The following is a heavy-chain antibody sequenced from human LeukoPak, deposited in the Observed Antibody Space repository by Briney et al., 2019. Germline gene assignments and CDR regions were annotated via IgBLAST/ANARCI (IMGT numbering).Heavy chain of an antibody. Sequence: ASVKVSCKASGYTFTGYYMHWVRQAPGQGLEWMGGIIPIFGTANYAQKFQGRVTITADKSTSTAYMELSSLRSEDTAVYYCARGPPGVYWYFDLWGRGTLVTVSS. D-gene: IGHD3-10*01. CDR2: IIPIFGTA. V-gene: IGHV1-69*06. CDR1: GYTFTGYY. CDR3: ARGPPGVYWYFDL. J-gene: IGHJ2*01.